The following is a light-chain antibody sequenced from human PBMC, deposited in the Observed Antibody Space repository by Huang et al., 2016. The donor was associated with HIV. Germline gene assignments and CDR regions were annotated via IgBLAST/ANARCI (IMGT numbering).Light chain of an antibody. CDR2: GAS. V-gene: IGKV3-20*01. CDR1: QSDSSSY. J-gene: IGKJ4*01. CDR3: QQFADSPLT. Sequence: EIVLTQSPGTLSLSPGERAALSCRASQSDSSSYLAWYQQKPGQAPRLLIYGASTRATGIPDRFSGSGSGTDFSLTINRLEPEDFAVYYCQQFADSPLTFGGGTKVEIK.